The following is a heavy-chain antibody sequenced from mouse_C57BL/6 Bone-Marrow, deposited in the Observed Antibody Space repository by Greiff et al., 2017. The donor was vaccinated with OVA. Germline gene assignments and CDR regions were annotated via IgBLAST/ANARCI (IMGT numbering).Heavy chain of an antibody. D-gene: IGHD4-1*01. Sequence: VQLQQSGPELVKPGASVKISCKASGYAFSSSWMNWVKQRPGKGLEWIGRIYPGDGDSTYNGKFKGKATLTADKSSSTAYMQLSSLTSEDSAVYFCALLTGRAYWGQGTLVTVSA. CDR2: IYPGDGDS. CDR3: ALLTGRAY. V-gene: IGHV1-82*01. J-gene: IGHJ3*01. CDR1: GYAFSSSW.